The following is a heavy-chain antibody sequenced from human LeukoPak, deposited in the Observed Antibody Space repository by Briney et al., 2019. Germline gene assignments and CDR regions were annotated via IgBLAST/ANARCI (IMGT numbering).Heavy chain of an antibody. Sequence: ASGKVSCKAYGYTFTGYYIHWVRQAPGQGLEWMGWINPKSGAANYVQKFQGRVTMTRDTSISTAYLELSSLRSDDTAVYYCATVVTTISAEYFQHWGQGTLVTVSS. CDR1: GYTFTGYY. V-gene: IGHV1-2*02. CDR3: ATVVTTISAEYFQH. D-gene: IGHD2-21*02. J-gene: IGHJ1*01. CDR2: INPKSGAA.